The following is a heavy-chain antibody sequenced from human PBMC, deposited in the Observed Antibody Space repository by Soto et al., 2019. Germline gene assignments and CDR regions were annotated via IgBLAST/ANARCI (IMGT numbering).Heavy chain of an antibody. V-gene: IGHV6-1*01. Sequence: PSQPVSLNGAISGASVSSNSAACNCIRQSPSRGLEWLGRTYYRSKWYNDYAVSVKSRITINPDTSKNQFSLQLNSVTPEDTAVHYCATDSSSSLGIGMDVCGQRTTVTVSS. J-gene: IGHJ6*02. CDR1: GASVSSNSAA. CDR3: ATDSSSSLGIGMDV. D-gene: IGHD6-6*01. CDR2: TYYRSKWYN.